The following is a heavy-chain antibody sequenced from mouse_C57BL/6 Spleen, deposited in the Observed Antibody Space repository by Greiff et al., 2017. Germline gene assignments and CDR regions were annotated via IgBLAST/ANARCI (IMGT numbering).Heavy chain of an antibody. V-gene: IGHV5-17*01. Sequence: EVHLVESGGGLVKPGGSLKLSCAASGFTFSDYGMHWVRQAPEKGLEWVAYISSGSSTIYYADTVKGRFTISRDNAKNTLFLQMTSLRSEDTAMYYCARPGGTYAMDYWGQGTSVTVAS. CDR2: ISSGSSTI. J-gene: IGHJ4*01. CDR1: GFTFSDYG. CDR3: ARPGGTYAMDY. D-gene: IGHD4-1*01.